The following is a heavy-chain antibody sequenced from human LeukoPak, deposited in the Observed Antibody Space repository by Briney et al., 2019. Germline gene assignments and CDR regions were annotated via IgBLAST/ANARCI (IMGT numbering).Heavy chain of an antibody. CDR2: IYYSGST. D-gene: IGHD5-18*01. CDR3: ARERRDTAMEIDY. V-gene: IGHV4-59*01. Sequence: SETLSLTCAVYGGSFSGYYWSWIRQPPGKGLEWIGYIYYSGSTNYNPSLKSRVTISVDTSKNQFSLKLSSVTAADTAVYYCARERRDTAMEIDYWGQGTLVTVSS. CDR1: GGSFSGYY. J-gene: IGHJ4*02.